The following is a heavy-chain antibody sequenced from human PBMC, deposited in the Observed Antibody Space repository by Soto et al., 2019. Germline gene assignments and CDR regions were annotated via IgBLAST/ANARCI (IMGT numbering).Heavy chain of an antibody. CDR1: GYSFTTYY. Sequence: QVVQSGAEVRKPGASVKVSCKASGYSFTTYYIHWFRQAPGQGLEWMAIINPNAGSTNSAQKFQGRVTVTRNMSASTVYMELSSLRSDDTAVDDCAAFCCAGVCPPGPWNWGRGSMVTVSS. CDR2: INPNAGST. V-gene: IGHV1-46*03. J-gene: IGHJ3*01. CDR3: AAFCCAGVCPPGPWN. D-gene: IGHD2-21*02.